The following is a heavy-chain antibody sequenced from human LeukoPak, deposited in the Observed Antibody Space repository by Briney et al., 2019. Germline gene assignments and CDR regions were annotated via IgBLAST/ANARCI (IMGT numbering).Heavy chain of an antibody. CDR2: FSATGGT. Sequence: GGSLRLSCAGSGFTLSSYGVTWVRQAPGKGLEWVSAFSATGGTHYAGSVEGRVTISRDNSKNTLYLHMSSLRVEDTAVYYCAKEGRSLQTYWGQGTLVTVSS. J-gene: IGHJ4*02. V-gene: IGHV3-23*01. CDR1: GFTLSSYG. CDR3: AKEGRSLQTY. D-gene: IGHD5-24*01.